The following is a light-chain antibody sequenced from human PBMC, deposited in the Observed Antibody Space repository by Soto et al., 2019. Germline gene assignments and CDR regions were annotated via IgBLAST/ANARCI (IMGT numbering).Light chain of an antibody. Sequence: DIQMTQSPSSLSASVGDRVTITCRASQSISSYLNWYQQKPGKAPKLLIYAASSLQSGVPSRFSGSGSATDFTLTISSLQPDDFAMSYCQQNYITSIAFGPGSLLEIK. CDR1: QSISSY. J-gene: IGKJ5*01. CDR3: QQNYITSIA. CDR2: AAS. V-gene: IGKV1-39*01.